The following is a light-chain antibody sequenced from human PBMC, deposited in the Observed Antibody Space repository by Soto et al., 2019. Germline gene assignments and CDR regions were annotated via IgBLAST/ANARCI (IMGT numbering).Light chain of an antibody. J-gene: IGLJ3*02. CDR2: DNN. Sequence: QSVLTQPPSVSAAPGQTVTISCSGGSSNIGNNYVSWYQQVAGTAPKLLIFDNNKRPSGIPDRFSGSKSGTSATLGIAGLQTGDAADYYRATWDSSLSAWLFGGGTKVTVL. CDR1: SSNIGNNY. V-gene: IGLV1-51*01. CDR3: ATWDSSLSAWL.